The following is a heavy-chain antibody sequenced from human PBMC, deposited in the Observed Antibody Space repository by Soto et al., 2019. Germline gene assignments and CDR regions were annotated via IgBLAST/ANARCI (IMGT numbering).Heavy chain of an antibody. J-gene: IGHJ4*02. V-gene: IGHV3-73*01. CDR1: GFTFSGSA. CDR3: TRVVLGGSYYYFDY. D-gene: IGHD1-26*01. CDR2: IRSKANSYAT. Sequence: GGSLRLSCAASGFTFSGSAMHWVRQASGKGLEWVGRIRSKANSYATAYAASVKGRFTISRDDSKNTAYLQMNSLKTEVTAVYYCTRVVLGGSYYYFDYWGQGTLVTVSS.